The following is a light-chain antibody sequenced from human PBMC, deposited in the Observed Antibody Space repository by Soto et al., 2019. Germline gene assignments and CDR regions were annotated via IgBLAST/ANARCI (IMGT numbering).Light chain of an antibody. CDR2: EVS. V-gene: IGLV2-23*02. Sequence: SVLTQPASVSGSPGQSITISCTGTSSDVGSYNLVSWYQQHPGKAPKLMIYEVSKRPSGVSNRFSGSKSGNTASLTISGLQAEDDADYYCCSYAGSSYVFGTGTKVTVL. CDR3: CSYAGSSYV. CDR1: SSDVGSYNL. J-gene: IGLJ1*01.